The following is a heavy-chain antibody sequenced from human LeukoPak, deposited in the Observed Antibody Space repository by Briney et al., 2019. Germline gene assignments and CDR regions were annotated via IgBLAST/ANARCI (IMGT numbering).Heavy chain of an antibody. CDR3: ARLTIYDDTDY. Sequence: PGGSLRLSCTGSQLIFSKYGLNWVRQSPGKGLEWISSITRSGSNIDYADSVRGRFTISRDNAKNSLFLRMNSLRVEDTAVYYCARLTIYDDTDYWGQGTLVTVSS. V-gene: IGHV3-48*03. D-gene: IGHD3-3*01. CDR2: ITRSGSNI. J-gene: IGHJ4*02. CDR1: QLIFSKYG.